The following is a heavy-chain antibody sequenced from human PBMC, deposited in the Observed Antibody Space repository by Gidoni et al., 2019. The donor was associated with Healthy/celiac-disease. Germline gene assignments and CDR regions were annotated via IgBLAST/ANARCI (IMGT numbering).Heavy chain of an antibody. V-gene: IGHV1-46*03. CDR2: INPSGGST. J-gene: IGHJ4*02. CDR3: ARAEESRITMVRGVDY. CDR1: GYTFSSYY. D-gene: IGHD3-10*01. Sequence: QVQLVQSGAEVKKPGASVKFSCKASGYTFSSYYMHWVRQAPGQGLEWMGIINPSGGSTSYAQKFQGRVTMTRDTSTSTVYMELSSLRSEDTAVYYCARAEESRITMVRGVDYWGQGTLVTVSS.